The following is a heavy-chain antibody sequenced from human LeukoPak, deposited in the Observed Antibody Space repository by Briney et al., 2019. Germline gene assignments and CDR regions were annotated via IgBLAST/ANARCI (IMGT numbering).Heavy chain of an antibody. V-gene: IGHV3-7*01. CDR2: IKQDGSEK. J-gene: IGHJ6*03. CDR3: ARVPRGNYYYYYYMDA. Sequence: GGSLRLSCAASGFTFSSYWMSWVRQAPGKGLEWVANIKQDGSEKYYVDSVKGRFTISRDNAKNSLYLQMNSLRAEDTAVYYCARVPRGNYYYYYYMDAWGKGTTVTVSS. CDR1: GFTFSSYW.